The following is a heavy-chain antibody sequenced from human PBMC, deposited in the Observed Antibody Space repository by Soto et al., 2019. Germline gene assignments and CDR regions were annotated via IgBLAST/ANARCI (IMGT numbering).Heavy chain of an antibody. CDR2: IWYDGSNK. V-gene: IGHV3-33*01. Sequence: GGSLRLSCAASGFPFSSYGMHWVRQSPGKGLEWAAFIWYDGSNKYYADSVKGRFTISRDNSKNTLYLQMNSLRAEETAVYYCESDRGCSSTSCYKGPRYHFHYGMDVWGQGTRVTVSS. CDR3: ESDRGCSSTSCYKGPRYHFHYGMDV. J-gene: IGHJ6*02. D-gene: IGHD2-2*02. CDR1: GFPFSSYG.